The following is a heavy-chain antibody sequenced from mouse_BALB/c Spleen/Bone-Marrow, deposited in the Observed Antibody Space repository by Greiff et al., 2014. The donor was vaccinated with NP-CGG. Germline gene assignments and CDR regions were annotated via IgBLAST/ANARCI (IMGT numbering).Heavy chain of an antibody. V-gene: IGHV1-77*01. CDR3: ARDYDYDCYFDV. Sequence: VQLVESGPELVKPGASVKMSCKASGYTFTDYVISWVKQRTGQGLEWIGEIYPGSGSTYYNEKFKGKATLTADKSSNTAYMQLSSLTSEDTAVYFGARDYDYDCYFDVWGAGTTVTVSS. J-gene: IGHJ1*01. CDR1: GYTFTDYV. CDR2: IYPGSGST. D-gene: IGHD2-4*01.